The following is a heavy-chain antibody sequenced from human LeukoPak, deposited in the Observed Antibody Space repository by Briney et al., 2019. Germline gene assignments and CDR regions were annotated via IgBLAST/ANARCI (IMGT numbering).Heavy chain of an antibody. V-gene: IGHV3-23*01. Sequence: GSLSLSCAAPGFTFSSYAMSWVRQAPGKGLEWVSAIIGSGGSTYYADSVKGRFTISRDNSKNTLYLQMNSLRAEDTAVYYCGTRGSRKVPLYYFDYWGQGTLVTVSS. D-gene: IGHD1-1*01. CDR1: GFTFSSYA. J-gene: IGHJ4*02. CDR3: GTRGSRKVPLYYFDY. CDR2: IIGSGGST.